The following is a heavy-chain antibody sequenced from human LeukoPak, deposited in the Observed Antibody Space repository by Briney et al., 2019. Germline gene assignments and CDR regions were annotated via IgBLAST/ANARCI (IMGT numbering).Heavy chain of an antibody. D-gene: IGHD1-26*01. CDR3: ARRGGSYGGAFDI. Sequence: GESLKISCKGSGYSFTSYWIDWVRQMPGKGLEWMGIIYPGDSDTRYSPSFQGQVTTSIDKSISTAYLQWSSLKASDTAMYYCARRGGSYGGAFDIWGQGTMVTVSS. CDR1: GYSFTSYW. V-gene: IGHV5-51*01. J-gene: IGHJ3*02. CDR2: IYPGDSDT.